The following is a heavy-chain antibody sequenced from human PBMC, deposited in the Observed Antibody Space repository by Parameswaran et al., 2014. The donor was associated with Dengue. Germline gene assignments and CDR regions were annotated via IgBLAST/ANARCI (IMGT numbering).Heavy chain of an antibody. V-gene: IGHV4-39*07. Sequence: PGKGLERIGSIYYSGSTYYNPSLKSRVTISVDTSKNQFSLKLSSVTAADTAVYYCARSVGATYYYYGMDVWGQGTTVTVSS. CDR2: IYYSGST. CDR3: ARSVGATYYYYGMDV. J-gene: IGHJ6*02. D-gene: IGHD1-26*01.